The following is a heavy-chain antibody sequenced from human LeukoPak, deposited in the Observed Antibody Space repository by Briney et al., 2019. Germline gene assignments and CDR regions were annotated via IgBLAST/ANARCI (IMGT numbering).Heavy chain of an antibody. CDR3: ASIIVGATRRYYYYMDV. CDR2: INHSGST. D-gene: IGHD1-26*01. J-gene: IGHJ6*03. CDR1: GGSFSGYY. V-gene: IGHV4-34*01. Sequence: SETLSLTCAVYGGSFSGYYWSWIRQPPGKGLEWIGEINHSGSTNYNPSLKSRVTMSVDTSKNQFSLKLSSVTAADAAVYYCASIIVGATRRYYYYMDVWGKGTTVTVSS.